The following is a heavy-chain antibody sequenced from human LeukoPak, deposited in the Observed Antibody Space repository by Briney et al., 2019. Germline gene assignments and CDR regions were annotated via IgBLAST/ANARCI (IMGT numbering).Heavy chain of an antibody. V-gene: IGHV3-23*01. CDR1: GFTFSNYA. CDR3: AKIPRHTIFGVGRVWYFDL. CDR2: ITGSGGNT. J-gene: IGHJ2*01. D-gene: IGHD3-3*01. Sequence: PGGSLRLSCAASGFTFSNYAMSWVRQAPGKGLEWVSAITGSGGNTYYADSVKGRFTISRDNSKNTLYLQMNSLRAEDTAVYYCAKIPRHTIFGVGRVWYFDLWGRGTLVTVSS.